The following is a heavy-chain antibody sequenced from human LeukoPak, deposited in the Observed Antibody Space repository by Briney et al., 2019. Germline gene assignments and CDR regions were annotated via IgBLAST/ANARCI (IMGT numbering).Heavy chain of an antibody. J-gene: IGHJ4*02. D-gene: IGHD3-3*01. CDR3: AATYDFWSGYKSPFY. Sequence: GGSLRLSCAASGFSFSTYSMNWVRQAPGKGLEWVSYISSTSNTIYYADSVKGRFTISRDNAKNTLYLQMNSLRAEDTAVYYCAATYDFWSGYKSPFYWGQGTLVTVSS. CDR1: GFSFSTYS. V-gene: IGHV3-48*01. CDR2: ISSTSNTI.